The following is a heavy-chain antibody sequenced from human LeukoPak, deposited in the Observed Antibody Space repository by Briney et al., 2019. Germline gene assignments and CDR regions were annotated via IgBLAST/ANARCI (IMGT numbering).Heavy chain of an antibody. CDR2: ISYDGSNK. Sequence: GGSLRLSCAASGFTFSSYAVHWVRQAPGKGLEWVAVISYDGSNKYYADSVKGRFTISRDNSKNTLYLQMSSLRAEDTAVYYCAREWEDYGGNFIDYWGQGTLVTVSS. CDR3: AREWEDYGGNFIDY. D-gene: IGHD4-23*01. J-gene: IGHJ4*02. CDR1: GFTFSSYA. V-gene: IGHV3-30-3*01.